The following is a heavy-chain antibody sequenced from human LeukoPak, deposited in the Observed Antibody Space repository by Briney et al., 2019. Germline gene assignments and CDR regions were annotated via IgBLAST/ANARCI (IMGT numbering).Heavy chain of an antibody. Sequence: PGGSLRLSCAASGFTFSSYWMNWVRQAPGKGLEWVANIKQDGSDKYYVDSVKGRFTISRDNAQNSLYLQMNSLRAEDTAVYYCARRVEECQLDYWGQGTLVTVSS. V-gene: IGHV3-7*01. J-gene: IGHJ4*02. CDR1: GFTFSSYW. CDR3: ARRVEECQLDY. CDR2: IKQDGSDK. D-gene: IGHD2-2*01.